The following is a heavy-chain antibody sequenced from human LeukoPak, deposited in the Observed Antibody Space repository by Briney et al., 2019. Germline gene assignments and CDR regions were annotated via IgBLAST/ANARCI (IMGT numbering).Heavy chain of an antibody. D-gene: IGHD3-10*01. Sequence: ASVKVSCKASGGTFSNYAFSWVRQAPGQGLEWMGRIIPIIGMANYAQKFQGRVTITADTSTNTAYMELRSLRSEDTAVYYCARDSAVVGFGDYYYYYGFDVWGQGTTVTVSS. J-gene: IGHJ6*02. CDR1: GGTFSNYA. V-gene: IGHV1-69*04. CDR2: IIPIIGMA. CDR3: ARDSAVVGFGDYYYYYGFDV.